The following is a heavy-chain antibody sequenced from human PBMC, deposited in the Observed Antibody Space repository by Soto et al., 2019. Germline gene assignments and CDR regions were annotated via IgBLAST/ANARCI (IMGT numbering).Heavy chain of an antibody. J-gene: IGHJ4*02. Sequence: QVQLVQSGAGVKKPGPSVRVSGRPLEGPSNNYPISGWRQAPGQGLEWMGGIIPLFGATNYAQHFQGRVTITADKFTSTSYMELSSLKSEDTAVYYCARLIGEGYSGTYGLDYWGQGTLVTVSS. V-gene: IGHV1-69*06. D-gene: IGHD1-26*01. CDR1: EGPSNNYP. CDR3: ARLIGEGYSGTYGLDY. CDR2: IIPLFGAT.